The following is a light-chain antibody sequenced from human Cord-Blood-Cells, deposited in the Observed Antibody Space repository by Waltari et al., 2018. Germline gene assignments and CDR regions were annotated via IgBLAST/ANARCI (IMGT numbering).Light chain of an antibody. CDR1: QSISSY. Sequence: DIQMTQSPSSLSASVGDRVTINCRASQSISSYLNWYQQKPGKAPNLLIYAASSLQIGVPSRFSGSGSETDFTLTISSLQPEDFATYYCQQSYSTPITFGQGTRLEIK. V-gene: IGKV1-39*01. J-gene: IGKJ5*01. CDR2: AAS. CDR3: QQSYSTPIT.